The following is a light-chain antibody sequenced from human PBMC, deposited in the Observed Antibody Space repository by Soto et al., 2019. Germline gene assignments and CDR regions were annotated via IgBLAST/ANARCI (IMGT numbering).Light chain of an antibody. J-gene: IGKJ2*01. CDR3: IQTLQAPSS. CDR2: LGS. CDR1: QSLRHHNGYNY. V-gene: IGKV2-28*01. Sequence: DIVMTQSPLSLPVTPGEPASISCRSSQSLRHHNGYNYLDWYLQKPGQSPQVLIPLGSNRASGVPERVRGSGSGTVFTLKISRVEAEDVGVYYCIQTLQAPSSFGQGTKLEIK.